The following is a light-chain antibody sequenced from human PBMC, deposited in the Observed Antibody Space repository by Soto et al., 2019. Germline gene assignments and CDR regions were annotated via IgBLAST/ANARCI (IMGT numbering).Light chain of an antibody. CDR1: TXDIAGYNY. CDR3: TSFSSSTSIYV. Sequence: QSALTQPASVSGSLGQSLTISCTGTTXDIAGYNYISWYQQLPGKAPKLMIYQVTIRPSGISNRFSGSKSGNTASLTISGLQAEDEADYYCTSFSSSTSIYVFGTGTKVTVL. J-gene: IGLJ1*01. CDR2: QVT. V-gene: IGLV2-14*01.